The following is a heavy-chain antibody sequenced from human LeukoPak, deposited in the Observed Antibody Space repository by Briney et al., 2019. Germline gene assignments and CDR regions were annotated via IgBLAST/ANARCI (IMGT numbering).Heavy chain of an antibody. J-gene: IGHJ4*02. CDR1: GFTFTDFY. CDR3: SRDPRSLDY. CDR2: RSPNSSDI. V-gene: IGHV3-11*01. Sequence: GLSVRLSCAASGFTFTDFYMSWIRQSPGKGLEWLAYRSPNSSDISYADSVKDRFTHSRDNAQNSLHLQMNSLRVEDTGIYYCSRDPRSLDYWGQGALVTVSS.